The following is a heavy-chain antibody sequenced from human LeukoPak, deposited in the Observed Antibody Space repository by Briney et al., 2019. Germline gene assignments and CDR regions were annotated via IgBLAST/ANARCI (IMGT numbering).Heavy chain of an antibody. J-gene: IGHJ6*02. D-gene: IGHD2-15*01. CDR3: TKDRSFCRGPCDRLRYNYYGMDV. V-gene: IGHV3-9*01. CDR2: ISWNRAII. Sequence: QSGGSLRLSCVASGFNFNENAMHWVRQAPGKGLEWVSGISWNRAIIGYADTVKGRFTISRDNAKNTLYLQMNNLRPEDTALYYCTKDRSFCRGPCDRLRYNYYGMDVWGQGTTVTVSS. CDR1: GFNFNENA.